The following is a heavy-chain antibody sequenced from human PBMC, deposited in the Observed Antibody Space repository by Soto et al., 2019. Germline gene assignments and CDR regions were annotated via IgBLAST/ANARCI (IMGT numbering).Heavy chain of an antibody. CDR1: GFTVSRNY. CDR2: MYSGGST. Sequence: GGSLRLSCAASGFTVSRNYMSWVRQAPGKGLEWVSVMYSGGSTYYADSVKGRSTIARDNSKNTLYLQMNSLRAKDTAVYYCARGGKLAFDHWAQGSLVTVSS. V-gene: IGHV3-53*01. J-gene: IGHJ4*02. D-gene: IGHD1-1*01. CDR3: ARGGKLAFDH.